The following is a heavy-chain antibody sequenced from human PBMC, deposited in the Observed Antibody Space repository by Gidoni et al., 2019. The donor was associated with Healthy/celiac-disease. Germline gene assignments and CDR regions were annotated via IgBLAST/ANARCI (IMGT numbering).Heavy chain of an antibody. CDR3: AKASYYYDSSGSYYFDF. D-gene: IGHD3-22*01. V-gene: IGHV3-9*01. Sequence: EVQLVESGGGLVQPGRSLRLSCAASGFTFDDYAMHGVRQAPGKGLEWVSGISWNSGSIGYADSVKGRFTISRDNAKNSLYLQMNSLRAEDTALYYCAKASYYYDSSGSYYFDFWGQGTLVTVSS. J-gene: IGHJ4*02. CDR1: GFTFDDYA. CDR2: ISWNSGSI.